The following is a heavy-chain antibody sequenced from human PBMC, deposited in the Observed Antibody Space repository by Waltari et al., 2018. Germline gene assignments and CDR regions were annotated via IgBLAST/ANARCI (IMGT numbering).Heavy chain of an antibody. D-gene: IGHD2-21*02. Sequence: QVQLVQSGAEVKKPGASVKVSCKASGYTFTSYDINWVRQATGQGLEWMGWMNPNSGNTGYAQKFQGRVTMTRNTSISTAYMELSSLRSEDTAVYYCASRVWGCGGDCSDGDYWGQGTLVTVSS. CDR1: GYTFTSYD. J-gene: IGHJ4*02. V-gene: IGHV1-8*01. CDR2: MNPNSGNT. CDR3: ASRVWGCGGDCSDGDY.